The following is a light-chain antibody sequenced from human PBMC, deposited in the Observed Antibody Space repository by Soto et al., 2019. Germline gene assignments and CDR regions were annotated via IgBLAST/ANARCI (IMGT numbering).Light chain of an antibody. CDR3: EAWDDSRYGAV. CDR2: SND. V-gene: IGLV1-44*01. J-gene: IGLJ2*01. CDR1: SSNIGTNT. Sequence: QSVLTQPPSASGTPGQGVTISCSGSSSNIGTNTVNWYKQLPGTAPKLLIYSNDLRPSGVPDRFSGSKSGTSASLAISGLQSEDEADYYCEAWDDSRYGAVFGRGTKLTVL.